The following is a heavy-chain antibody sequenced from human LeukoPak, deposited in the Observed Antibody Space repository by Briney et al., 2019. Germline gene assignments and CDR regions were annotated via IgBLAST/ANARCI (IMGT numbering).Heavy chain of an antibody. CDR2: ISAYNGNT. V-gene: IGHV1-18*01. J-gene: IGHJ6*03. CDR1: GYTFISYG. CDR3: ARRPHYYYYNYMDV. Sequence: ASVKVSCKASGYTFISYGISWVRQAPGQGLEWMGWISAYNGNTNYAQKFQGRVSMTTDTSTSTAYMELRSLRSDDTAVYYCARRPHYYYYNYMDVWGKGTTVTVSS.